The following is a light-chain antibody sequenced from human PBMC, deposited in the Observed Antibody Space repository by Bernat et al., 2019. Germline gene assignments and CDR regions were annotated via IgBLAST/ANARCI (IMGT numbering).Light chain of an antibody. J-gene: IGLJ1*01. V-gene: IGLV2-14*01. CDR2: EVT. CDR3: SSYTRTSTFV. CDR1: SSDVGGYNY. Sequence: QSALTQPASVSGSPGQSITISCTGTSSDVGGYNYVSWYQQHPGKAPKLMIYEVTNRPAGVPDRFSGSKSGNTASLTISGLQADDEADYYCSSYTRTSTFVFGTGTKVTVL.